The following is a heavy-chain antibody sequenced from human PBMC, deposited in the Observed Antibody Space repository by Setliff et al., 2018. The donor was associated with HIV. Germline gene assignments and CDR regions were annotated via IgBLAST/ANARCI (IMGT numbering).Heavy chain of an antibody. CDR1: GGTFSSYA. V-gene: IGHV1-69*10. J-gene: IGHJ4*02. D-gene: IGHD1-26*01. Sequence: SVKVSCKASGGTFSSYAISWVRQAPGQGLEWMGGIIPIVDIEKYAQKFQDRVTITADKSTSTAFMELSSLRSEDTAVYYCARGAYRRRDGGTYFYQFDFWGRGTLVTVSS. CDR2: IIPIVDIE. CDR3: ARGAYRRRDGGTYFYQFDF.